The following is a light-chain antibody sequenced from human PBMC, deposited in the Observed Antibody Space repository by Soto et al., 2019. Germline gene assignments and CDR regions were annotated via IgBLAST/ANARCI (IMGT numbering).Light chain of an antibody. CDR1: QRVSSSH. CDR3: QRYGG. J-gene: IGKJ1*01. CDR2: SAS. Sequence: EIVLTQSPGTLSLSPGERATLSCRASQRVSSSHLAWYQQKPGQAPRLLIYSASSRATGIPDRFSGSGSGTDFTLTISRLEPEDFAVYYCQRYGGFGQGTKVEIK. V-gene: IGKV3-20*01.